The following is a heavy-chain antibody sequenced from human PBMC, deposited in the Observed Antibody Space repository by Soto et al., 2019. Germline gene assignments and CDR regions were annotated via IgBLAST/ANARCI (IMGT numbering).Heavy chain of an antibody. J-gene: IGHJ4*02. CDR2: IWYDGSNK. V-gene: IGHV3-33*01. D-gene: IGHD3-10*01. Sequence: QVQLVESGGGVVQPGRSLRLSCAASGFTFSAYVMHWVRQAPGKGLEWVAVIWYDGSNKYYAESVKGRFTSSRDNSKNTLYLQMNSLRAEDKAVYYCARGGRDRGVTGYWGQGTLVTVSS. CDR1: GFTFSAYV. CDR3: ARGGRDRGVTGY.